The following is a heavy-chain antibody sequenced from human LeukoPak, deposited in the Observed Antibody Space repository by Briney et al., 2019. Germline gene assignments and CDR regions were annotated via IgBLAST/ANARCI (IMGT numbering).Heavy chain of an antibody. V-gene: IGHV3-23*01. CDR2: ISGSGGST. Sequence: GGSLRLSCVASGFTLSNYAMSWVRQAPGKGLEWVSAISGSGGSTYYADSVKGRFTISRDNSKNTLYLQMNGLRAEDTAVYYCAKGGGIQLRYMDVWGKGTTVTVSS. CDR1: GFTLSNYA. J-gene: IGHJ6*03. CDR3: AKGGGIQLRYMDV. D-gene: IGHD5-18*01.